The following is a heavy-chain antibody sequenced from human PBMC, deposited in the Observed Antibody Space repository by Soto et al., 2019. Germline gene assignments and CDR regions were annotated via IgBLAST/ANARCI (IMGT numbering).Heavy chain of an antibody. CDR1: GGSISSSNW. CDR3: ARDRHYYGMDV. CDR2: IYHSGST. Sequence: NPSETLSLTCAVSGGSISSSNWWSWVRQPPKKGLEWIGEIYHSGSTNYNPSLKSRVTISVDKSKSHFSLNLSSVTAADTAVYYCARDRHYYGMDVWGQGTTVTVSS. J-gene: IGHJ6*02. V-gene: IGHV4-4*02.